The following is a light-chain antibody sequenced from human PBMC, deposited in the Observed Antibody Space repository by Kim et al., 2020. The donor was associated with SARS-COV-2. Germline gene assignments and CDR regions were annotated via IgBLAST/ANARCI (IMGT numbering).Light chain of an antibody. J-gene: IGLJ3*02. CDR1: SGHSSYA. CDR2: LNSDGSH. Sequence: ASVKRTCTLSSGHSSYAIAWHQQQPEKGPRYLMKLNSDGSHNKGDGIPDRFSGSSSGAERYLTISSLQSEDEADYYCQTWGTGTWVFGGGTKLTVL. CDR3: QTWGTGTWV. V-gene: IGLV4-69*01.